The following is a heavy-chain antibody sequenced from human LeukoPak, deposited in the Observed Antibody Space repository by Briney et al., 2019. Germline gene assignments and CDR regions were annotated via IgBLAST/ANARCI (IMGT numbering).Heavy chain of an antibody. CDR1: GFTFSNNA. D-gene: IGHD1-26*01. Sequence: GGSLRLSCVASGFTFSNNAASWFRQAPGKGLEWVSTVGRGGGDTYYADSVKGRLTISRDDSKNTLYLQMNSLRAEDTAVYYCAKDLGRYRNNYFDYWGQGTLVTVSS. J-gene: IGHJ4*02. CDR3: AKDLGRYRNNYFDY. CDR2: VGRGGGDT. V-gene: IGHV3-23*01.